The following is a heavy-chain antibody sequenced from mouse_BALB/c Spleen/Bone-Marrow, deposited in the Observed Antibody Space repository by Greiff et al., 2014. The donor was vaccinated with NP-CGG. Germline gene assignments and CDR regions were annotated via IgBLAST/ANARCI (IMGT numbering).Heavy chain of an antibody. CDR3: ARRADSSGYVDAMDY. V-gene: IGHV1S137*01. CDR2: ISTYYGDA. D-gene: IGHD3-2*01. J-gene: IGHJ4*01. CDR1: GYTFTDYA. Sequence: VKLLESGAELVRPGVSVKISCKGSGYTFTDYAMHWVKQSHAKSLEWIGVISTYYGDASYNQKFKGKATMTVDKSSSTAHMELARLTSEDSAIYYCARRADSSGYVDAMDYWGQGTSVTVSS.